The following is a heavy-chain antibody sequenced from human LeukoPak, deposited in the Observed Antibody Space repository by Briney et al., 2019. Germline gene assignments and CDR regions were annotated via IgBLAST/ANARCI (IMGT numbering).Heavy chain of an antibody. CDR3: AKGGGSSWDFDY. CDR2: ISYDGSNK. V-gene: IGHV3-30*18. D-gene: IGHD6-13*01. Sequence: QPGRSLRLSCAASGFTFSSYGMHWVRQAPGKGLEWVAVISYDGSNKYYADSVKGRFTISRDNSKNTLYLPMNSLRAEDTAVYYCAKGGGSSWDFDYWGQGTLVTVSS. CDR1: GFTFSSYG. J-gene: IGHJ4*02.